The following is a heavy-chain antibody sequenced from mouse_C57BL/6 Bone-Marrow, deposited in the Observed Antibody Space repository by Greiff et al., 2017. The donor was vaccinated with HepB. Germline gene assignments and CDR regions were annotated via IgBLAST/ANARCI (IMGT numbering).Heavy chain of an antibody. Sequence: QVHVKQSGAELVKPGASVKISCKASGYAFSSYWMNWVKQRPGKGLEWIGQIYPGDGDTNYNGKFKGKATLTADKSSSTAYMQLSSLTSEDSAVYFCARHPFTTVVAPYSFDYWGQGTTLTVSS. CDR2: IYPGDGDT. CDR3: ARHPFTTVVAPYSFDY. D-gene: IGHD1-1*01. CDR1: GYAFSSYW. J-gene: IGHJ2*01. V-gene: IGHV1-80*01.